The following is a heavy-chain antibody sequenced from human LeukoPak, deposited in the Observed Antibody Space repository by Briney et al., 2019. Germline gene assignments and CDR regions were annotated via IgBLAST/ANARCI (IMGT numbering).Heavy chain of an antibody. CDR1: GFTFSSYA. J-gene: IGHJ4*02. Sequence: PGGSLRLSCAASGFTFSSYAMSWVRQAPGKGLEWVSAISGSGGSTYYADSVKGRFTISRDNSKNTLYLQMNSLRAEDTAVYYCAKKKNCDILTGYYIWNYFDYWGQGTLVTVSS. CDR3: AKKKNCDILTGYYIWNYFDY. CDR2: ISGSGGST. D-gene: IGHD3-9*01. V-gene: IGHV3-23*01.